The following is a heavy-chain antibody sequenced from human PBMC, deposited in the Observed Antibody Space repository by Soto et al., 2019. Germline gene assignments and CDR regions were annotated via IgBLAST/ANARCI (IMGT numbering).Heavy chain of an antibody. J-gene: IGHJ5*02. CDR3: ARHSGGYNWNDNWFDP. CDR1: GGSISSSSYY. D-gene: IGHD1-1*01. Sequence: SETLSLTCTVSGGSISSSSYYWGWIRQPPGKGLEWIGSFYYSGSTYYNPSLKSRVTISVDTSKNQFSLKLSSVTAADTAVYYCARHSGGYNWNDNWFDPWGQGTLVTVSS. V-gene: IGHV4-39*01. CDR2: FYYSGST.